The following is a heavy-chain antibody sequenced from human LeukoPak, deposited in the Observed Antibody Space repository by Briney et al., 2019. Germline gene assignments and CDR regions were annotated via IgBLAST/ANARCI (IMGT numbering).Heavy chain of an antibody. CDR2: ISSSSSYI. CDR3: ARLIAAAGGNWFDP. D-gene: IGHD6-13*01. CDR1: GFTFSSYG. Sequence: GGSLRLSCAASGFTFSSYGMNWVRQAPGKGLEWVSSISSSSSYIYYADSVKGRFTISRDNAKNSLYLQMNSLRAEDTAVYYCARLIAAAGGNWFDPWGQGTLVTVSS. V-gene: IGHV3-21*01. J-gene: IGHJ5*02.